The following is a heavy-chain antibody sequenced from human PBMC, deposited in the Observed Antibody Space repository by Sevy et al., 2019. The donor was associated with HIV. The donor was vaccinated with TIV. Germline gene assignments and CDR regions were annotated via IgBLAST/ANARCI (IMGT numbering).Heavy chain of an antibody. CDR2: INESGIT. CDR3: ARSPPVVVVPGAPSWFDP. Sequence: SETLSLTCAVHDGSFSGYYWNWIRQLPGKGLEWIGEINESGITYYNPSLKSRVTISVDTSKKQFSLKLNSVTAADTALYCCARSPPVVVVPGAPSWFDPWGQGTLVTVSS. V-gene: IGHV4-34*01. CDR1: DGSFSGYY. D-gene: IGHD2-2*01. J-gene: IGHJ5*02.